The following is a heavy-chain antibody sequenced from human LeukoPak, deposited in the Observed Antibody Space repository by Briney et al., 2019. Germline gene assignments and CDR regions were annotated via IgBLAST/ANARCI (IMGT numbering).Heavy chain of an antibody. CDR3: ARGGYGDLPSRPFDY. CDR2: ISSSSSTI. Sequence: GGSLRLSCAASGFTFSSYSMNWVRQAPGKGPEWVSYISSSSSTIYYADSVKGRFTISRDNAKNPLYLQMNSLRAEDTAVYYCARGGYGDLPSRPFDYWGQGTLVTVSS. J-gene: IGHJ4*02. CDR1: GFTFSSYS. D-gene: IGHD4-17*01. V-gene: IGHV3-48*01.